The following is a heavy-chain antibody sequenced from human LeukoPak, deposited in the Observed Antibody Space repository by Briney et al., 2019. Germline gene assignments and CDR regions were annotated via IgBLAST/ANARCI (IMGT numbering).Heavy chain of an antibody. CDR3: ARGELRAARL. J-gene: IGHJ4*02. CDR2: IKQDGSEK. V-gene: IGHV3-7*01. CDR1: GFTFSNYW. Sequence: GGSLRLSCAASGFTFSNYWMSWVRQAPGKGLEWVAKIKQDGSEKYYVDSVEGRFTISRDNAKNSLYLQMNSLRAEDTAVYYCARGELRAARLWGQGTLVTVSS. D-gene: IGHD6-6*01.